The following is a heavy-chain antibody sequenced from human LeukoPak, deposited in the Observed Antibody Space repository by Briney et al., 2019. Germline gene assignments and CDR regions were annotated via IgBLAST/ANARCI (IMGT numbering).Heavy chain of an antibody. CDR2: INHSGST. CDR1: GXSFSGYY. J-gene: IGHJ5*02. V-gene: IGHV4-34*01. CDR3: ARIAWFGGNWFDP. Sequence: PSETLSLTCAVYGXSFSGYYWSWIRQPPGKGLEWIGEINHSGSTNYNPSLKSRVTISVDTSKNQFSLKLSSVTAADTAVYYCARIAWFGGNWFDPWGQGTLVTVSS. D-gene: IGHD3-10*01.